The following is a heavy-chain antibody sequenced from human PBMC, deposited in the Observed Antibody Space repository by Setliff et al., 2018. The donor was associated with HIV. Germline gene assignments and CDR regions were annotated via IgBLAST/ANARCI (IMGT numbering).Heavy chain of an antibody. CDR3: ARDRGVYCRSTNCYSPVDAFDI. CDR1: GYTLTSYG. J-gene: IGHJ3*02. CDR2: ISAYNGNT. V-gene: IGHV1-18*01. Sequence: ASVKVSCKASGYTLTSYGISWVRQAPGQGLEWMGWISAYNGNTNYAQKVQGRVTMTTDTSTSTAHMELRSLRSDDTAVYYCARDRGVYCRSTNCYSPVDAFDIWGQGTMVTVS. D-gene: IGHD2-2*01.